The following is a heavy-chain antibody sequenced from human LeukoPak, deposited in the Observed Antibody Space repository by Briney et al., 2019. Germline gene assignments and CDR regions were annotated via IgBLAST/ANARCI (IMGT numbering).Heavy chain of an antibody. CDR2: ISSNGGST. D-gene: IGHD4-17*01. CDR3: ARAGMTTVTTFDY. CDR1: GFTFSSYA. J-gene: IGHJ4*02. Sequence: GGSLRLSCAASGFTFSSYAMHWVRQAPGKGLEYVSAISSNGGSTYYANSVKGRFTISRDNSKNTLYLQMNSLRAEDTAVYYCARAGMTTVTTFDYWGQGTLVTVSS. V-gene: IGHV3-64*01.